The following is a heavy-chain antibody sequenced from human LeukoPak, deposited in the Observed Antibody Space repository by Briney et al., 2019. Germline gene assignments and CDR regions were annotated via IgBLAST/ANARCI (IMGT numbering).Heavy chain of an antibody. D-gene: IGHD6-19*01. Sequence: SETLSLTCTVSGGSNSSYYWSWIRQPPGKGLEWIGYIYTSGSTNYNPSLKSRVTISVDTSKNQFSLKLSSVTAADTAVYYCATPSSGRDAFDIWGQGTMVTVSS. CDR3: ATPSSGRDAFDI. V-gene: IGHV4-4*09. CDR1: GGSNSSYY. J-gene: IGHJ3*02. CDR2: IYTSGST.